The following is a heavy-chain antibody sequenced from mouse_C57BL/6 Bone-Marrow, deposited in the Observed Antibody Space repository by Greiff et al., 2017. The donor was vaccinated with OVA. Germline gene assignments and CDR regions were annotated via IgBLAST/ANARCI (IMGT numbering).Heavy chain of an antibody. Sequence: QVQLKESGAELARPGASVKLSCKASGYTFTSYGISWVKQRTGQGLEWIGEIYPRSGNTYYNEKFKGQATLTADKSSSTAYMELRSLTSEDSAVYFCARGCYYGTKLAYWGQGTLVTVSA. J-gene: IGHJ3*01. CDR2: IYPRSGNT. CDR1: GYTFTSYG. D-gene: IGHD1-1*01. CDR3: ARGCYYGTKLAY. V-gene: IGHV1-81*01.